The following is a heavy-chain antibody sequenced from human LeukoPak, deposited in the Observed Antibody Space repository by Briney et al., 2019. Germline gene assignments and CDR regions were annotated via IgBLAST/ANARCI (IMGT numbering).Heavy chain of an antibody. Sequence: GGSLRLSCAASGFTFISYAMSWVRQVPGKGLECVSVISASGGKTYYADSVKGRFTISRDTSKTTISLQMNSLRVEDSAVYYCAKWTRTTLFRGDRARFDSWGQGTLATVSS. CDR1: GFTFISYA. J-gene: IGHJ4*02. D-gene: IGHD3-10*01. CDR2: ISASGGKT. CDR3: AKWTRTTLFRGDRARFDS. V-gene: IGHV3-23*01.